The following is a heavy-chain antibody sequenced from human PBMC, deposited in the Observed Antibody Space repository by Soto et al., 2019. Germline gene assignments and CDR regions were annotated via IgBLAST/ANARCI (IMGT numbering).Heavy chain of an antibody. V-gene: IGHV3-53*01. Sequence: GGSLRLSCAASGFTVSSNYMSWVRQAPGKGLEWVSVIYSGGSTYYADSVKGRFTISRDNSKNTLYLQMNSLRAEDTAVYYCARGRIAAAGPGGDRFDPWGQGTLVTVSS. CDR2: IYSGGST. CDR1: GFTVSSNY. CDR3: ARGRIAAAGPGGDRFDP. D-gene: IGHD6-13*01. J-gene: IGHJ5*02.